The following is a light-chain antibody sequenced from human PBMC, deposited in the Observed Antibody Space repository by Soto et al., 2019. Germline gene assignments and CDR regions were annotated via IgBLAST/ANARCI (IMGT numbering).Light chain of an antibody. Sequence: DIQMTQSPSSLSAYVGDRVTITCRASQGIGTSLVWYQQKPGKAPRLLIHGASTLQPRVPSRFSGSGSGTDFTLIISSLQPEDVATYYCQKYNAAPLSFGGGTKVEIK. CDR1: QGIGTS. CDR2: GAS. J-gene: IGKJ4*01. V-gene: IGKV1-27*01. CDR3: QKYNAAPLS.